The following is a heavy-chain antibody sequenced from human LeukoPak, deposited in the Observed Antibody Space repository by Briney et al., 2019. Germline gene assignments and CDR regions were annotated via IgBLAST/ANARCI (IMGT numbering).Heavy chain of an antibody. V-gene: IGHV3-21*01. D-gene: IGHD2-15*01. CDR2: IASNNNYR. J-gene: IGHJ3*02. Sequence: GGSLRLSCAASGFTFSSYAMSWVRQAPGKGLEWVSSIASNNNYRYSADSLRGRFTISRDNAKNSLFLQMNSLRPEDTAVYYCARKSLVVGTNAFDIWGQGTMVTVSS. CDR1: GFTFSSYA. CDR3: ARKSLVVGTNAFDI.